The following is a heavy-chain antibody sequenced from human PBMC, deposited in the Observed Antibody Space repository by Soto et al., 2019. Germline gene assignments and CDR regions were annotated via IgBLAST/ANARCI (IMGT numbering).Heavy chain of an antibody. V-gene: IGHV3-30*18. Sequence: QVQLVESGGGVVQPGRSLRLSCAASGFTFSSYGMHWVRQAPGKGLEWVAVISYDGSDQYYADSLKGRFAISRDNSKNTLDLQMNSLRAEDTAVYYCAKDLNWNYVFSRDYGMDVWGQGPTVTVSS. CDR3: AKDLNWNYVFSRDYGMDV. J-gene: IGHJ6*02. CDR1: GFTFSSYG. CDR2: ISYDGSDQ. D-gene: IGHD1-7*01.